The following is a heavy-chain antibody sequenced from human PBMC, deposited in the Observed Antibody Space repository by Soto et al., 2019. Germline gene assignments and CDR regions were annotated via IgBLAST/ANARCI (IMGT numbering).Heavy chain of an antibody. V-gene: IGHV1-69*08. CDR2: IIPILGIA. CDR3: ARDLGLPRGGGYGFDP. Sequence: QVQLVQSGAEVNQPGSSVKVSCKASGGTFSSYTISWVRQAPGQGVEWMGRIIPILGIANYAQNVHGRVTITADKATSTAYMELSSLRSEDTAVYYCARDLGLPRGGGYGFDPWVQGPLVTVSS. CDR1: GGTFSSYT. D-gene: IGHD3-16*01. J-gene: IGHJ5*02.